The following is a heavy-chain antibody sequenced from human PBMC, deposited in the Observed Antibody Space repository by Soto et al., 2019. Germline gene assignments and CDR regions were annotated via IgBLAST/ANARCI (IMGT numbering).Heavy chain of an antibody. CDR3: ARGGTPIDY. CDR1: GYTFTNFG. Sequence: QVHLVQSGAEVKKPGASVKVSCTASGYTFTNFGISWVRQAPGQGLEWMGWISAYNGNTNYAQKFQGRVTMTTYTPTSTAYMELRSLRSGDAAVYYGARGGTPIDYWGQGTRVTVSS. D-gene: IGHD2-15*01. J-gene: IGHJ4*02. CDR2: ISAYNGNT. V-gene: IGHV1-18*01.